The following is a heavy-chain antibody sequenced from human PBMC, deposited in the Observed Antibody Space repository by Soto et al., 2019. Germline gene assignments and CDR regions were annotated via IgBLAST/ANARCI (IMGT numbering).Heavy chain of an antibody. J-gene: IGHJ4*02. Sequence: SETLSLTCTVSGGSISSSSYYWGWIRQPPGKGLEWIGSIYYSGSTYYNPSLKSRVTISVDTSKNQFSLKLSSVTAADTAVYYCARGLYSSSSVRLFDYWGQGTLVTVSS. CDR2: IYYSGST. V-gene: IGHV4-39*01. CDR1: GGSISSSSYY. D-gene: IGHD6-6*01. CDR3: ARGLYSSSSVRLFDY.